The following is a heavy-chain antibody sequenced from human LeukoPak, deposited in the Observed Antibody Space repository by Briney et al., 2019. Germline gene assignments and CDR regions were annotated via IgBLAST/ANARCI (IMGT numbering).Heavy chain of an antibody. Sequence: GGSLRLSCAASGFTFSSYWMSWVRQAPGKGLEWVANIKQDGSEKSYVDSVKGRFTISRDNAKNSLYLQMNSLGAEDTAVYYCARKGIVGATKEGYYFDYWGQGTLVTVSS. CDR3: ARKGIVGATKEGYYFDY. V-gene: IGHV3-7*01. CDR1: GFTFSSYW. J-gene: IGHJ4*02. D-gene: IGHD1-26*01. CDR2: IKQDGSEK.